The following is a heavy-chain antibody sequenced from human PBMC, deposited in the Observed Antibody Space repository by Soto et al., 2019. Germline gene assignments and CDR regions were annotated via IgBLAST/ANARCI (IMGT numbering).Heavy chain of an antibody. J-gene: IGHJ4*02. CDR1: GYTFSTYY. V-gene: IGHV1-46*01. CDR2: INPSGGST. D-gene: IGHD6-13*01. CDR3: ARDFKRYSSPPGPLEY. Sequence: ASVKVSCKSSGYTFSTYYMHWVRQTPGQGYEWMGIINPSGGSTTYAQKFQGRVTMTRDTSTTTVYMELSSLKSEDTAVYYCARDFKRYSSPPGPLEYWGLGTLVTVSS.